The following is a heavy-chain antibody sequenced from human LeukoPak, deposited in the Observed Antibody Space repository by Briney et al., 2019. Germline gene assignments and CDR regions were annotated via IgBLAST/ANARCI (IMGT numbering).Heavy chain of an antibody. CDR2: IYYSGRI. CDR1: GGSISSSSYY. CDR3: ARPQDYYYYYMDV. Sequence: SETLSLTCTVSGGSISSSSYYWGWIRQPPGKGLEWIGSIYYSGRIYYNPSLKSRVTISVDTSKNQFSLKLSSVTAADTAVYYCARPQDYYYYYMDVWGKGTTVTVSS. V-gene: IGHV4-39*07. J-gene: IGHJ6*03.